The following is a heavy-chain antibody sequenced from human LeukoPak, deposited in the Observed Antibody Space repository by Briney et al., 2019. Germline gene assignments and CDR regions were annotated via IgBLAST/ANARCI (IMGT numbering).Heavy chain of an antibody. CDR3: ARDQGAPGDY. Sequence: GGSLRLSCAASGFTFSNYWMTWVRQAPGKGLEWVANINQNGSVQLYVDSVKGRFTISRDNAKNSLYPQMNSLRAEDTALYFCARDQGAPGDYWGQGTLVAVSS. CDR2: INQNGSVQ. V-gene: IGHV3-7*01. D-gene: IGHD4/OR15-4a*01. J-gene: IGHJ4*02. CDR1: GFTFSNYW.